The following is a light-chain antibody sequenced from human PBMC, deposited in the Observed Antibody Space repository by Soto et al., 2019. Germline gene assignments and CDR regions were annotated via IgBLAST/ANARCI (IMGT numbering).Light chain of an antibody. CDR1: PSVSSN. Sequence: ELVMTQAPATLSLSPGERATLSCRASPSVSSNLAWYQQKPGQAPRLLIYGASTRATGVPARCSGSGSGTEFTLTINSLQAEDFALYYCQEYDNWPLWTFGQGTKVDIK. CDR2: GAS. V-gene: IGKV3-15*01. CDR3: QEYDNWPLWT. J-gene: IGKJ1*01.